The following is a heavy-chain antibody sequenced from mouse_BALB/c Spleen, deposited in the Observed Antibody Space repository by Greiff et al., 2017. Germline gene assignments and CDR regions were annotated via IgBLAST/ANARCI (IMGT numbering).Heavy chain of an antibody. J-gene: IGHJ4*01. Sequence: VQLQQSGAELVRPGTSVKVSCTASGYAFTNYLLEWVKQRPGQGLEWIGVINPGSGGTNYNEKFKGKATLTADKSSSTAYMQLSSLTSDDSAVYFCARRGYAMDYWGQGTSVTVSS. V-gene: IGHV1-54*01. CDR2: INPGSGGT. CDR1: GYAFTNYL. CDR3: ARRGYAMDY.